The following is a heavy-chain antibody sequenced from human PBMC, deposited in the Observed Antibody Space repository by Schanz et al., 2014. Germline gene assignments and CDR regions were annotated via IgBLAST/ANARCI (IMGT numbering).Heavy chain of an antibody. CDR1: GDSVNSNY. J-gene: IGHJ4*02. D-gene: IGHD6-19*01. CDR3: ARNKYTSGWYYFDY. CDR2: FYNPGST. Sequence: QVQLQESGPGLVKPSETLSLTCTVSGDSVNSNYWNWIRQSPGRGLEWIGHFYNPGSTNYNPSLKNPATISIARPTNQVSLKLASVTAADTAVYFCARNKYTSGWYYFDYWGQGVLVTVSS. V-gene: IGHV4-59*08.